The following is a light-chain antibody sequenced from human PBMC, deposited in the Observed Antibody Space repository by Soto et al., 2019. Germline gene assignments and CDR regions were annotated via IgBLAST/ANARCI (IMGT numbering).Light chain of an antibody. Sequence: EIVVTQSPGTLSLSPGERATLSCTASQSVSSTYLAWYQQKPGQAPRLLIYGASSRAAGIPDRFSGSGSGTDFTLTISRLEPEDFAVYYCQQYGSSPPEYTFGQGNKLEIK. CDR1: QSVSSTY. CDR2: GAS. CDR3: QQYGSSPPEYT. J-gene: IGKJ2*01. V-gene: IGKV3-20*01.